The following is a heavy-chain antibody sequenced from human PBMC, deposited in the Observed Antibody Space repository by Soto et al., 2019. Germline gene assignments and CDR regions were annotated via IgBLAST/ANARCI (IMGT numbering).Heavy chain of an antibody. D-gene: IGHD3-22*01. V-gene: IGHV3-48*02. CDR3: ARVRGYYDSSGSDC. J-gene: IGHJ4*02. Sequence: EVQLVESGGGLVQPGGSLRLSCAASGFTFSSYSMNWVRQAPGKGLEWVSYISSSSTTIYYADSVKGRFTISRDNAKNSLYLQMNSLRDEDTAVYYWARVRGYYDSSGSDCWGQGTLVTVSS. CDR2: ISSSSTTI. CDR1: GFTFSSYS.